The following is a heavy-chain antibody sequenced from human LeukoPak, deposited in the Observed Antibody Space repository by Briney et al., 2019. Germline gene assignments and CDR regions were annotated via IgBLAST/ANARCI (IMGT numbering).Heavy chain of an antibody. J-gene: IGHJ6*02. CDR1: GFSFSSYA. CDR2: ISGSGGST. CDR3: AKAEGYYYYGMDV. Sequence: GGSLRLSCAASGFSFSSYAMSWVRQAPGKGLEWVSGISGSGGSTYYADSVKGRFTISTDNSKNTLYLQVNSLRAGDTAVYYCAKAEGYYYYGMDVWGQGTTVTVSS. V-gene: IGHV3-23*01.